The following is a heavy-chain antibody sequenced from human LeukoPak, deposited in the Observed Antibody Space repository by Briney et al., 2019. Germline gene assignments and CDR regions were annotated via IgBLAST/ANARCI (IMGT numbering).Heavy chain of an antibody. CDR1: GFTFCNAW. Sequence: GGSLRLSXAASGFTFCNAWMSWVSQAPGKGREWVGRIKSRNYGGTIDYAAPVKGRCTISRDDSKNMLYLQMNSLNTEDTAMYYCTTDVVGSDYWGQGTLVTVSS. CDR3: TTDVVGSDY. V-gene: IGHV3-15*01. CDR2: IKSRNYGGTI. J-gene: IGHJ4*02. D-gene: IGHD1-26*01.